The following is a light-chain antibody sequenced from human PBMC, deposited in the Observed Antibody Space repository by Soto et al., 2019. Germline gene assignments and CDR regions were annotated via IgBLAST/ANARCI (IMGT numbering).Light chain of an antibody. CDR3: SSYAGSNKSV. J-gene: IGLJ1*01. Sequence: QSVLTQPPSASGSPGQSVTISCTGTSSDVGGYNYVSWYQQHPGKAPKLMIYEVSKRPSRVPDRFSGSKSGNTASLTVSGLQPEDEADYYCSSYAGSNKSVFGTGTKVTVL. CDR1: SSDVGGYNY. CDR2: EVS. V-gene: IGLV2-8*01.